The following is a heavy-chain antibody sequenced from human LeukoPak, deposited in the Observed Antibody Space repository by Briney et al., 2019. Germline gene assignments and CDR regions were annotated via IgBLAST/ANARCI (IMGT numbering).Heavy chain of an antibody. CDR3: ARANYDFWSGYGTWFDP. D-gene: IGHD3-3*01. V-gene: IGHV4-59*08. J-gene: IGHJ5*02. Sequence: SETLSLTCTVSGGSISSYYWSWIRQPRGKGLEWIGYIYYSGSTNYNPSLKSRVTISVDTSKNQFSLKLSSVTAADTAVYYCARANYDFWSGYGTWFDPWGQGTLVTVSS. CDR1: GGSISSYY. CDR2: IYYSGST.